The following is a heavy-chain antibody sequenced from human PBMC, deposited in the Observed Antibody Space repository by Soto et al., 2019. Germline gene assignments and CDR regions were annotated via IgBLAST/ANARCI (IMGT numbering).Heavy chain of an antibody. CDR3: ARGPSGDKVDY. J-gene: IGHJ4*02. V-gene: IGHV4-30-4*01. Sequence: QVQLQESGPRLVSPSQTLSLTCTVSGVSISSAPYCWRCIRQSPDKGLEWIGHIYDGGTTYSSPSLKGRVTISADTSETQFSLTLTSVSAADTAVYYCARGPSGDKVDYWGQGIKVTVSS. CDR2: IYDGGTT. D-gene: IGHD7-27*01. CDR1: GVSISSAPYC.